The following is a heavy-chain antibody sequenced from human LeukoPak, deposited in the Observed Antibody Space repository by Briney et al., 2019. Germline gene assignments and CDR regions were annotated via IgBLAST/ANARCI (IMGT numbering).Heavy chain of an antibody. Sequence: GESLKISCKGSGYSFTDYWIAWVRQMPGQGLEWMGLIYPRDSEIRNSPSFQGQVTISADKSINTAYLQWSTPKASDTAIYYCARLSRITMVRGAMDAWGQGTPVTVSS. J-gene: IGHJ6*02. CDR1: GYSFTDYW. D-gene: IGHD3-10*01. V-gene: IGHV5-51*01. CDR3: ARLSRITMVRGAMDA. CDR2: IYPRDSEI.